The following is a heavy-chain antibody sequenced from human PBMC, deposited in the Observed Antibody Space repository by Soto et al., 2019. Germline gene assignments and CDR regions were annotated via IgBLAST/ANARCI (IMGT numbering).Heavy chain of an antibody. CDR3: ARQYYYDSSGYYYRPSWYYYGMDV. D-gene: IGHD3-22*01. CDR2: IYPGDSDT. V-gene: IGHV5-51*01. Sequence: GESLKISCKGSGYSFTSYWIGWVRQMPRKGLEWMGIIYPGDSDTRYSPSFQGQVTISADKSISTAYLQWSSLKAPDTAMYYCARQYYYDSSGYYYRPSWYYYGMDVWGQGTTVTVSS. CDR1: GYSFTSYW. J-gene: IGHJ6*02.